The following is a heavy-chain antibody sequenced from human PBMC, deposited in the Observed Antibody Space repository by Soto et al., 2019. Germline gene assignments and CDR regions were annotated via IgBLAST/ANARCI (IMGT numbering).Heavy chain of an antibody. CDR3: ARWDSGYDYSWDY. J-gene: IGHJ4*02. CDR2: IIPILGIA. V-gene: IGHV1-69*02. Sequence: ASVKVSCKASGGTFISYTISWVRQAPGQGLEWMGRIIPILGIANYAQKFQGRVTITADKSTSTAYMELSSLRSEDTAVYYCARWDSGYDYSWDYWGQGTLVTVSS. D-gene: IGHD5-12*01. CDR1: GGTFISYT.